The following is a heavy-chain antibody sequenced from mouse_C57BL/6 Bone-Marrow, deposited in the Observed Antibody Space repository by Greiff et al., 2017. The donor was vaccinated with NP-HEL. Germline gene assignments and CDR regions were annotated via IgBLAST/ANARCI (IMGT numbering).Heavy chain of an antibody. CDR1: GFTFSSYA. CDR3: TRFYYGSSGPCDWFDY. Sequence: EVKVVESGEGLVKPGGSLKLSCAASGFTFSSYAMSWVRQTPEKRLEWVAYISSGGDYIYYADTVKGRFTISRDNARNTLYLQMSSLKSEDTAMYYCTRFYYGSSGPCDWFDYWGQGTTLTVSS. CDR2: ISSGGDYI. D-gene: IGHD1-1*01. V-gene: IGHV5-9-1*02. J-gene: IGHJ2*01.